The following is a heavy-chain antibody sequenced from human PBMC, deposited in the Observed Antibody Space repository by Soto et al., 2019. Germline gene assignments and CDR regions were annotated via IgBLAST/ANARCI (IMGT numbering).Heavy chain of an antibody. Sequence: QVQLVESGGGVVQPGRSLKLSCAASGFTFSKYGMHWVRQAPGKGLEWVAVIWYDGSDKYYADSVKGRFTISRDNSKNTVSLQMNSLRVEDTAVYYCARDQGDGWGQGTLVTVSS. J-gene: IGHJ4*02. CDR3: ARDQGDG. CDR2: IWYDGSDK. V-gene: IGHV3-33*01. D-gene: IGHD2-21*02. CDR1: GFTFSKYG.